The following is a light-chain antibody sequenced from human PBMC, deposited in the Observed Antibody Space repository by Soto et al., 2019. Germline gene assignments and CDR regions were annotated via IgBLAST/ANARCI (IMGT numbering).Light chain of an antibody. J-gene: IGKJ1*01. CDR1: QSVSSN. Sequence: EVVMTQSPATLSVSPGERATLSCRASQSVSSNLAWYQRKPGQAPRLLIYAASTRATGFPARFSGSGSGTDFTLTITSLQSEDFAVYFCQQYNNWPRTFGQGTKVDIK. CDR2: AAS. V-gene: IGKV3-15*01. CDR3: QQYNNWPRT.